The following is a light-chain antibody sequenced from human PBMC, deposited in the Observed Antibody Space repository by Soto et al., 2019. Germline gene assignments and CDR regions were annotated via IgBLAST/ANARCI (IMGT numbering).Light chain of an antibody. CDR1: QSISSW. CDR3: QQYKTYWS. Sequence: DIQMTQSPSTLSASVGDRITITCRASQSISSWLAWYQQKPGKAPKVLIYKASSLESGVPSRFSGSGSGTEFTLTISSLKPDDFATYYCQQYKTYWSFGQGTKVEIK. J-gene: IGKJ1*01. CDR2: KAS. V-gene: IGKV1-5*03.